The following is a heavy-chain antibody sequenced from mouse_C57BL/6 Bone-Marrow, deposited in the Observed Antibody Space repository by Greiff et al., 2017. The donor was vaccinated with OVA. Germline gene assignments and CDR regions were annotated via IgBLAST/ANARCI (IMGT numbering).Heavy chain of an antibody. D-gene: IGHD1-1*01. CDR1: GYTFTSYG. Sequence: QVQLQQSGAELASPGASVKLSCKASGYTFTSYGISWVKQRTGQGLEWIGEIYPRSGNTYYNEKFKGKATLTADKSSSTAYMELRSLTSEDSAVYFCAREDLLRRETWFAYWGQGTLVTVSA. J-gene: IGHJ3*01. V-gene: IGHV1-81*01. CDR2: IYPRSGNT. CDR3: AREDLLRRETWFAY.